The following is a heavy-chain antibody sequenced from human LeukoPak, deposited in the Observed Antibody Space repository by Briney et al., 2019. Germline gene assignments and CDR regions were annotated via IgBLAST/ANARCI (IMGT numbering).Heavy chain of an antibody. CDR1: GYTFTSYF. D-gene: IGHD6-25*01. V-gene: IGHV1-46*01. CDR3: ARVGVTAATADY. CDR2: INPRGGST. Sequence: ASVKVSCKASGYTFTSYFMHWMRQAPGQGPEWMGIINPRGGSTEYSYKFQGRLTMTSDTSTSTVYMELNSLRSEDTAVYFCARVGVTAATADYWGQGTLVTVSS. J-gene: IGHJ4*02.